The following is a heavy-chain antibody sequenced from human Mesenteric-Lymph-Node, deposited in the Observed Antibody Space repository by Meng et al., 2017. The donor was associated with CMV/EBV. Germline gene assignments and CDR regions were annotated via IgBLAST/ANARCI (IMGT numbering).Heavy chain of an antibody. Sequence: ASVKVSCKASGYIFTSYGISWVRQAPGQGLEWMGWISAYNGNTNYAQKLQGRVTMTTDTSTSTAYMELRSLRSDDTAVYYCARYRIDGVGAPDVYWGQGTLVTVSS. CDR2: ISAYNGNT. J-gene: IGHJ4*02. CDR1: GYIFTSYG. D-gene: IGHD1-26*01. CDR3: ARYRIDGVGAPDVY. V-gene: IGHV1-18*01.